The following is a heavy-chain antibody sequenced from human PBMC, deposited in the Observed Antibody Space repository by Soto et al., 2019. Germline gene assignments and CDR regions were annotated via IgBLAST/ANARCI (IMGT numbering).Heavy chain of an antibody. D-gene: IGHD6-13*01. Sequence: PSETLSLTCTVSGGSISSRSYYWGWVRQPPGKGLEWIGSIYYTGSTYYNPSLTSRVTISVDTSKNQISLKLSSVTAADTAVYYCARGPSSASWYGDYWGQGTLVTVSS. CDR3: ARGPSSASWYGDY. CDR1: GGSISSRSYY. J-gene: IGHJ4*02. V-gene: IGHV4-39*01. CDR2: IYYTGST.